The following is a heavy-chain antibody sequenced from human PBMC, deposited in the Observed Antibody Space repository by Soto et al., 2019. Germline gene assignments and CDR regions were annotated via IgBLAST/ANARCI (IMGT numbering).Heavy chain of an antibody. V-gene: IGHV1-2*04. CDR3: ARGYGDVGFYYYGMDV. CDR2: INPNSGGT. CDR1: GYTFTGYY. D-gene: IGHD4-17*01. Sequence: QVQLVQSGAEVKKPGASVKVSCKASGYTFTGYYMHWVRQAPGQGLQWMGWINPNSGGTNYAQKFQGWVTMTRDTSISTAYMELSRLRSDDTAVYYCARGYGDVGFYYYGMDVWGQGTTVTVSS. J-gene: IGHJ6*02.